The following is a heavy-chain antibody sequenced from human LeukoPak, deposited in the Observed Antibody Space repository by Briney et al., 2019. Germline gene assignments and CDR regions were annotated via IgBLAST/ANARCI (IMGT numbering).Heavy chain of an antibody. V-gene: IGHV4-4*07. CDR3: ARDHLLDQHNWFDP. D-gene: IGHD1/OR15-1a*01. CDR2: IYTSGST. Sequence: PSETLSLTCTVSGGSISSYYWSWIRQPAGKGLEWIGRIYTSGSTNYNPSLKSRVTMSVDTSKNQFSLKLSSVTAADTAVYYCARDHLLDQHNWFDPWGQGTLVTVSS. CDR1: GGSISSYY. J-gene: IGHJ5*02.